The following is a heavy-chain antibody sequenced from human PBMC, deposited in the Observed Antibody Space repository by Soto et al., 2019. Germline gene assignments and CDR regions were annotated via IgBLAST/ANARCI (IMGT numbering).Heavy chain of an antibody. V-gene: IGHV1-69*13. CDR3: ARDSSYDFWSGYYTVPPMDWFDP. CDR2: IIPIFGTA. D-gene: IGHD3-3*01. CDR1: GGTFSSYA. Sequence: ASVKVSCKASGGTFSSYAISWVRQAPGQGLEWMGGIIPIFGTANYAQKFQGRVTITADESTSTAYMELSSLRSEDTAVYYCARDSSYDFWSGYYTVPPMDWFDPWGQGTLVTVSS. J-gene: IGHJ5*02.